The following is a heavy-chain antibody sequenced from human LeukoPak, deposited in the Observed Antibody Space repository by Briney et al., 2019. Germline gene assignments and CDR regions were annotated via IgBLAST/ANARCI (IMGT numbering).Heavy chain of an antibody. CDR1: NYSLKRGYY. D-gene: IGHD3-10*01. J-gene: IGHJ4*02. CDR3: AREERGVRGVIGY. CDR2: IYYSGST. V-gene: IGHV4-38-2*02. Sequence: SETLSLTCSVSNYSLKRGYYWGWIRQPPGKGLEWIGSIYYSGSTYYNPSLKSRVTISVDTSKNQFSLKLSSVTAADTAVYYCAREERGVRGVIGYWGQGTLVTVSS.